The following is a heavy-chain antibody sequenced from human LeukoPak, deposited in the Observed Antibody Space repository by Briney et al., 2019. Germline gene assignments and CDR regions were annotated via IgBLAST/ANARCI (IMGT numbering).Heavy chain of an antibody. D-gene: IGHD1-26*01. Sequence: QTGGSLRLSCAASGFTFSTYAMSWVRQAPGKGLEWVSAISGSGGSTYYADSVKGRFTISRDKSKNTLYLQMNSLRAEDTAVYYCAEDVAYSGSYYSWFDPWGQGTLVTVSS. J-gene: IGHJ5*02. CDR2: ISGSGGST. V-gene: IGHV3-23*01. CDR3: AEDVAYSGSYYSWFDP. CDR1: GFTFSTYA.